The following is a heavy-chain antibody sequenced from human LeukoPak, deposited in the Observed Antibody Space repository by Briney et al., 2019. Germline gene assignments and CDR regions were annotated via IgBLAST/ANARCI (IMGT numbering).Heavy chain of an antibody. CDR3: AREAISGTYYTSTYDL. V-gene: IGHV4-39*07. Sequence: PSETLSLTCTVSGGSISSSSYYWGWIRQPPGKGREWIGSIYYSGSTYYNPSLKSRVSISIDTSKNQLSLKVTSVTAADTALYYCAREAISGTYYTSTYDLWGQGTMVTVSS. CDR1: GGSISSSSYY. CDR2: IYYSGST. D-gene: IGHD1-26*01. J-gene: IGHJ3*01.